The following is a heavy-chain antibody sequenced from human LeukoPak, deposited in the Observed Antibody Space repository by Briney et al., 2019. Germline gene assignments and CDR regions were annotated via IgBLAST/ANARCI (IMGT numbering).Heavy chain of an antibody. CDR1: GYTFTGYY. CDR3: ASSSGSYYRYFDY. CDR2: ISAYNGNT. D-gene: IGHD3-10*01. Sequence: ASVKVSCKASGYTFTGYYMHWVRQAPGQGLEWMGWISAYNGNTNYAQKLQGRATMTTDTSTSTAYMELRSLRSDDTAVYYCASSSGSYYRYFDYWGQGTLVTVSS. J-gene: IGHJ4*02. V-gene: IGHV1-18*04.